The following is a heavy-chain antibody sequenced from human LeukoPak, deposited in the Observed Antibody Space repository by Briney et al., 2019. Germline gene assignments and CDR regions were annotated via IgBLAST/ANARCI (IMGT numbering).Heavy chain of an antibody. J-gene: IGHJ4*02. CDR1: GFTFSSYA. Sequence: GGSLRLSCAASGFTFSSYAVSWVRQAPGKGLEWVSAIIGSGGSTYYADSVKGRFTISRDNSKNTLYLQMNSLRAEDTAVYYCAKDILGYCSGGSCYLFDYWGQGTLVTVSS. CDR2: IIGSGGST. CDR3: AKDILGYCSGGSCYLFDY. D-gene: IGHD2-15*01. V-gene: IGHV3-23*01.